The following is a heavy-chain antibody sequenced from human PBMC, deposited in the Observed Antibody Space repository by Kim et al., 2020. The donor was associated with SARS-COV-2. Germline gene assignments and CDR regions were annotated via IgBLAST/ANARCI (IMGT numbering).Heavy chain of an antibody. D-gene: IGHD4-17*01. CDR3: ARIRVTTPYYGMDV. Sequence: YVASVGGRFTVSRDNARSSLYRQMSSLRAEDTAVYYCARIRVTTPYYGMDVWGQGTTVTVSS. V-gene: IGHV3-7*01. J-gene: IGHJ6*02.